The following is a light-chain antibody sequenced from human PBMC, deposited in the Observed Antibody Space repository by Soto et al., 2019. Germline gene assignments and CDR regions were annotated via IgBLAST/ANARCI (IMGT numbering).Light chain of an antibody. J-gene: IGLJ1*01. V-gene: IGLV1-44*01. CDR3: VAWDGSLNGYV. CDR2: SND. CDR1: ASDIGTNT. Sequence: QSVLTQPPSASGTPGQRVSISCSGRASDIGTNTVNWYQQFPGTAPKLLLHSNDQQPSGVPDRFSGSKSGTSASLAISGLQSEDEADYYCVAWDGSLNGYVFGTGTKLTVL.